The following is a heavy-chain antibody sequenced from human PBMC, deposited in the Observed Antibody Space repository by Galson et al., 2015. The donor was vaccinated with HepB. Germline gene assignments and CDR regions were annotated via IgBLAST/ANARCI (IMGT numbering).Heavy chain of an antibody. Sequence: SLRLSCPASGFTFSSFAMHWVRQAPGKGLEWVAAVNGGATNATYAASVKGLFTVSTDTARDSLYLQMNSLRVEDAAVYYCVRDDALWSWYFDSWGQGILVTVSS. CDR1: GFTFSSFA. V-gene: IGHV3-21*01. CDR2: VNGGATNA. J-gene: IGHJ4*02. CDR3: VRDDALWSWYFDS. D-gene: IGHD3-10*01.